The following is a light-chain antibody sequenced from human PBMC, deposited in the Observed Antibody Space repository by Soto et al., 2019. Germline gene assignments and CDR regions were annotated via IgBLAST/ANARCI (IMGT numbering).Light chain of an antibody. V-gene: IGKV3-15*01. CDR1: QSVSSY. CDR2: GAS. CDR3: QQYHNWWT. Sequence: ETVMTQSPATLSVSPGERATLSCRASQSVSSYLAWYQQKPGQAPRLLIYGASTRVTGIPARFSGSGSGTEFTLTISSLQSEDFAVYYCQQYHNWWTFGQGTKVDIK. J-gene: IGKJ1*01.